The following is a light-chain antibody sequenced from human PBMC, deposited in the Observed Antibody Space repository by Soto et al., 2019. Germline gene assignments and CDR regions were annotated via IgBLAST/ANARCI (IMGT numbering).Light chain of an antibody. CDR2: DVS. Sequence: EIVLTQSPVTLSLSPGERATLSCRASQSVSSSDLAWYQQKPGQAPRLLIYDVSNRATDIPARFSGSGSGTDFTLTISSLEPEDLAVYYCQQRSNWPRTFGQGTKVDIK. CDR1: QSVSSSD. J-gene: IGKJ1*01. CDR3: QQRSNWPRT. V-gene: IGKV3D-20*02.